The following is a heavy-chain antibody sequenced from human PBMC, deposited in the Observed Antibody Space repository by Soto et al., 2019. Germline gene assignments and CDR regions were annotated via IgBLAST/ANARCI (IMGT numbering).Heavy chain of an antibody. J-gene: IGHJ6*03. Sequence: GGALKISCKGFGYSFTTYWSGRVRPMAGKGLEWMGIIYPGDSDTRYSPSFQGKVTISADKSISTAYLQWSSLKASDTAMYYCARYGHYGGPYYYYMDVWGKGTTVTVAS. CDR2: IYPGDSDT. CDR1: GYSFTTYW. V-gene: IGHV5-51*01. CDR3: ARYGHYGGPYYYYMDV. D-gene: IGHD4-17*01.